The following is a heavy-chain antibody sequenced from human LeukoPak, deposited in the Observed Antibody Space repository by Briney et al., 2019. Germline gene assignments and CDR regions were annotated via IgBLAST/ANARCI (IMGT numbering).Heavy chain of an antibody. CDR1: GGSISSGPYY. Sequence: SETLSLTCTVSGGSISSGPYYWGWIRQPPGKGLEWIGSIYYSGTTYYNPSLKSRVTISVDTSKNHFSLKLSSVTAADTAVYCCARHVFHSSSSYYEFFDSWAQGTLVTVSS. D-gene: IGHD3-22*01. V-gene: IGHV4-39*01. CDR2: IYYSGTT. J-gene: IGHJ4*02. CDR3: ARHVFHSSSSYYEFFDS.